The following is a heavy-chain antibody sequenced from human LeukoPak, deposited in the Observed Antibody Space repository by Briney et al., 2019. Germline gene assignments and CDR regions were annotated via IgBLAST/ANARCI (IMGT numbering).Heavy chain of an antibody. Sequence: PSETLSLTCTVSGGSISSGDYYWSWIRQPPGKGLEWIGYIYYSGSTHYNPSLKSRVTISVDTSKNQFSLKLSSVTAADTAVYYCARETGMWGIDYYYYYMDVWGKGTTVTVSS. CDR1: GGSISSGDYY. J-gene: IGHJ6*03. CDR2: IYYSGST. V-gene: IGHV4-30-4*08. D-gene: IGHD7-27*01. CDR3: ARETGMWGIDYYYYYMDV.